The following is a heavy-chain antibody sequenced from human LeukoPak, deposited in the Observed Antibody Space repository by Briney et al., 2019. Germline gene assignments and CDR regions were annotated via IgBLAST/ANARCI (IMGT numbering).Heavy chain of an antibody. J-gene: IGHJ5*02. D-gene: IGHD3-22*01. V-gene: IGHV3-53*01. Sequence: PGGSLRLSCAASVFTVSSNYMSWVRQAPWKWLEWVSVIYSGGSTYYADSVKGRFTISRDNSKNTLYLQMNSLRAEDTAVYYCARIDYNDMSWFDPWGQGTLVTVSS. CDR3: ARIDYNDMSWFDP. CDR1: VFTVSSNY. CDR2: IYSGGST.